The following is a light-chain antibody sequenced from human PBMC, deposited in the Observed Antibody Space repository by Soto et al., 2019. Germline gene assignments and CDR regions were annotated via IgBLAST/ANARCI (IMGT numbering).Light chain of an antibody. CDR3: QQSYTTASIT. V-gene: IGKV1-39*01. CDR2: AAS. J-gene: IGKJ5*01. CDR1: QSISRN. Sequence: DIQMTQSPSSLSASVGDRVTITCRASQSISRNLNWYQHKPGKAPKLLIYAASILQNGVPSRFSGGESGTEFTLSISSLQPEDFGTYYCQQSYTTASITFGQGTRLEIK.